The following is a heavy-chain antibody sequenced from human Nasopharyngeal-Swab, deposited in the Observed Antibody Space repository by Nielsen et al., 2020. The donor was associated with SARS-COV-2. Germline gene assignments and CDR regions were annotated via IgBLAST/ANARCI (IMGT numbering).Heavy chain of an antibody. V-gene: IGHV4-59*01. J-gene: IGHJ6*02. CDR1: GGSIRSYY. Sequence: SQTLSLTCTVSGGSIRSYYWSWIRQPPGKGLGWNGYIHYSGSTNYNPSLKSRVTISVDTSKNQFSLKLSSVTAADTAVYYCARIPLITFGGVIVPDYYGMDVWGQGTTVTVSS. CDR3: ARIPLITFGGVIVPDYYGMDV. CDR2: IHYSGST. D-gene: IGHD3-16*02.